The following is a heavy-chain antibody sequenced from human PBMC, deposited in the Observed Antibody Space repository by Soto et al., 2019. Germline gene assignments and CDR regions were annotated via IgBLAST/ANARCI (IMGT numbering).Heavy chain of an antibody. CDR3: AKDRNYYDSSGYDY. CDR1: GFTFNSYA. J-gene: IGHJ4*02. V-gene: IGHV3-23*01. D-gene: IGHD3-22*01. Sequence: PGGSLRLSCAASGFTFNSYAMSWVRQAPGKGLEWVSTIIGSGGSTYYADSGKGRFSVSRDNSKNTLYLQMNSLRAEDTAVYYCAKDRNYYDSSGYDYWGQGTLVTVSS. CDR2: IIGSGGST.